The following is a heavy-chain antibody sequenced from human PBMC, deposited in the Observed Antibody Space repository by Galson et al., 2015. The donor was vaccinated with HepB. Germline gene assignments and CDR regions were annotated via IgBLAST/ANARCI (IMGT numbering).Heavy chain of an antibody. J-gene: IGHJ4*02. V-gene: IGHV3-23*01. CDR1: GFTFSSYA. Sequence: SLRLSCAASGFTFSSYAMTWVRQAPGKGLEWVSSISGSGGSTYYADSVKGRFTISRDNSKNTLYLQMNSLRAEDTAIYYCAKDSRLIKYYPPLYYFDYWGQGTLVTVSS. CDR2: ISGSGGST. CDR3: AKDSRLIKYYPPLYYFDY. D-gene: IGHD2/OR15-2a*01.